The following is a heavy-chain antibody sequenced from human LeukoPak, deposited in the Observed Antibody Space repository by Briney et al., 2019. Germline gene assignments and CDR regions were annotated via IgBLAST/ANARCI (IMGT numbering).Heavy chain of an antibody. CDR2: IYSSGST. Sequence: SETLSLTCTVSGGSISSYYLTWLRQPAGKALEWIGRIYSSGSTDYNPSLKSRVTMSVDTSKKQFSLKVRSVTAADTAVYYCARGSGYTYGQPLDSWGQGTLVTVSS. J-gene: IGHJ4*02. CDR3: ARGSGYTYGQPLDS. CDR1: GGSISSYY. D-gene: IGHD5-18*01. V-gene: IGHV4-4*07.